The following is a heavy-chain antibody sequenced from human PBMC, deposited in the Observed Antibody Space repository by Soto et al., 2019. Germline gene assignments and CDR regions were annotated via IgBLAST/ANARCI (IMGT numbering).Heavy chain of an antibody. D-gene: IGHD6-19*01. J-gene: IGHJ4*02. V-gene: IGHV3-23*01. Sequence: EVQLLESGGGLVQPGGSLRLSCAASGFAFSSYAMSWVRQAPGKGLEWVSVISGSGGSTYYADSVKGRFTISRDNSKNTLYLQMNSLRAEDTAVYYCARRTSGWYLDYWGQGTLVTVSS. CDR1: GFAFSSYA. CDR3: ARRTSGWYLDY. CDR2: ISGSGGST.